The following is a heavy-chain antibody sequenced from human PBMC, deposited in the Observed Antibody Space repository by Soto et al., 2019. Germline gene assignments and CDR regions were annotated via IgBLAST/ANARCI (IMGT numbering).Heavy chain of an antibody. CDR3: AKDRLGGGLDY. CDR2: VTSRGDTT. V-gene: IGHV3-23*01. D-gene: IGHD3-16*01. J-gene: IGHJ4*02. CDR1: GFIFSNYA. Sequence: EVQLLQSGGGLVQPGGSLRLSCAASGFIFSNYAMNWVRQAPGKGLEWVSIVTSRGDTTYYADSVKSRFTISRDNSKNTLYLQVNSLTAEDTAVYYCAKDRLGGGLDYWGQGTLVSVSS.